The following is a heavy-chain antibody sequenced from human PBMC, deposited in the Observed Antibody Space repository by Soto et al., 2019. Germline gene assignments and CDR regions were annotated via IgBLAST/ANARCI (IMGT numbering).Heavy chain of an antibody. CDR1: GYTFTNYW. V-gene: IGHV5-51*01. Sequence: EVQLVQSGAEVKKPGESLKISCKTSGYTFTNYWIGWVRQMPGKGLEWLGIMYPGDSDTRYNPSFEGQITISADKSINTAYLQRHSLQAEDTATYYCARRGESSDWYIVDIPFDSWGQGTLVTVSA. D-gene: IGHD6-19*01. CDR3: ARRGESSDWYIVDIPFDS. J-gene: IGHJ4*02. CDR2: MYPGDSDT.